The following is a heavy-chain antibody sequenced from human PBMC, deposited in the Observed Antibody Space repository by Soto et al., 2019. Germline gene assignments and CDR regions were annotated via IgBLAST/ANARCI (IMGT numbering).Heavy chain of an antibody. CDR3: ARLGGYYQSLDT. V-gene: IGHV4-59*08. Sequence: SETLSLTCTFSVGSIDSYYWTWIRQPPWKGLEWIGYVYYTGTTTYSPSLKSRVTILVDTSMNQISLKLSSVTAADTAFYYCARLGGYYQSLDTWGQGTLVTAS. CDR1: VGSIDSYY. D-gene: IGHD3-22*01. J-gene: IGHJ5*02. CDR2: VYYTGTT.